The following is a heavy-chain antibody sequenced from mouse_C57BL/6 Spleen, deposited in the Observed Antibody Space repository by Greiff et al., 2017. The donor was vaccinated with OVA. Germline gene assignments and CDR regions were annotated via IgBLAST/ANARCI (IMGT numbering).Heavy chain of an antibody. V-gene: IGHV5-6*01. J-gene: IGHJ1*03. D-gene: IGHD1-1*01. CDR1: GFTFSSYG. CDR3: ARQLRSWYFDV. Sequence: VQLQQSGGDLVKPGGSLKLSCAASGFTFSSYGMSWVRQTPDKRLEWVATISSGGSYTYYPDSVKGRFTISRDNAKNTLYLQMSSLKSEDTAMYYCARQLRSWYFDVWGTGTTVTVSS. CDR2: ISSGGSYT.